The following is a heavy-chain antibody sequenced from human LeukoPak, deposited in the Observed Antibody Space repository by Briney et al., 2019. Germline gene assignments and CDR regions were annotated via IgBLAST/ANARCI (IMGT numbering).Heavy chain of an antibody. Sequence: SETLSLTCTVSGGSISSYYWSWIRQPPGKGLEWIGYIYYSGSTNYNPSLKSRVTISVDTSKNQFSLKLSSVTAADTAVYYCARQNGWELLAFDIWGQGTMVTVSS. V-gene: IGHV4-59*01. D-gene: IGHD1-26*01. J-gene: IGHJ3*02. CDR1: GGSISSYY. CDR3: ARQNGWELLAFDI. CDR2: IYYSGST.